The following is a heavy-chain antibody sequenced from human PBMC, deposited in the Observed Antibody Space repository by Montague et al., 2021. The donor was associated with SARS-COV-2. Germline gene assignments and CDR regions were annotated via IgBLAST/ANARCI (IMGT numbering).Heavy chain of an antibody. D-gene: IGHD5-18*01. CDR1: GGPISGSSDY. V-gene: IGHV4-39*01. CDR2: VYYSGNT. Sequence: SETLSLTCTVTGGPISGSSDYWGWIRQSPGKGLEWIASVYYSGNTYYXPSLKSRLTISVDTSKNQFSLKVNSVTAADTALYYCARRGYSYGWGDWGQGTLVTVSS. CDR3: ARRGYSYGWGD. J-gene: IGHJ4*01.